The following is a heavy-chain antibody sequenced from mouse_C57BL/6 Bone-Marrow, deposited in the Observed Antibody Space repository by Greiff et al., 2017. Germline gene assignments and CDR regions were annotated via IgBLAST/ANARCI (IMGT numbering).Heavy chain of an antibody. CDR2: IDPETGGT. V-gene: IGHV1-15*01. CDR1: GYTFTDYE. J-gene: IGHJ2*01. Sequence: VQLQQSGAELVRPGASVTLSCKASGYTFTDYEMHWVKQTPVHGLEWIGAIDPETGGTAYNQKFKGKAILTADKSSSTAYMELRSLTSEDSAVYYCTRRYYGSSVFDYWGQGTTLTVSS. CDR3: TRRYYGSSVFDY. D-gene: IGHD1-1*01.